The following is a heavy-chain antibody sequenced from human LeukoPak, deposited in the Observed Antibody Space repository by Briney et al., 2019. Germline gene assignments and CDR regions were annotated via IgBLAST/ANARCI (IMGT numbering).Heavy chain of an antibody. CDR2: ISSNGGST. V-gene: IGHV3-64*01. CDR3: VKRWTGTTIGQQDY. Sequence: GGSLRLSCAASGFTFSRYAMHWVRQAPGKGLEYVSAISSNGGSTYYANSVKGRFTISRDNSKKTLDLQMGSLRAEDMAVYYCVKRWTGTTIGQQDYWGQGTLVTVSS. CDR1: GFTFSRYA. D-gene: IGHD1-1*01. J-gene: IGHJ4*02.